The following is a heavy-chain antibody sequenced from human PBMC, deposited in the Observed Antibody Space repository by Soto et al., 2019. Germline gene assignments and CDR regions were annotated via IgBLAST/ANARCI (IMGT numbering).Heavy chain of an antibody. V-gene: IGHV4-59*01. D-gene: IGHD4-17*01. CDR3: ARVEPFVTTSGDYYYYMDV. CDR1: GGSISSYY. CDR2: IYYSGST. Sequence: SETLSLTCTVSGGSISSYYWSWIRQPPGKGLEWIGYIYYSGSTNYNPSLKSRVTISLDTSKNQFSLKLSSVTAADTAVFYCARVEPFVTTSGDYYYYMDVWGKGTTVTVSS. J-gene: IGHJ6*03.